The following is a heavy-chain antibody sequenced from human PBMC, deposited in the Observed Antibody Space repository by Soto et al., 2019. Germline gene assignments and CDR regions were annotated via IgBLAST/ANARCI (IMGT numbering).Heavy chain of an antibody. CDR1: GGSFSGYY. CDR3: AVRSPAAMTSFDP. CDR2: INHSGST. V-gene: IGHV4-34*01. D-gene: IGHD2-2*01. J-gene: IGHJ5*02. Sequence: PSETLSLTCAVYGGSFSGYYWSWIRQPPGKGLEWIGEINHSGSTNYNPSLKSRVTISVDTSNNQLSLKLTSVTAADTAVYYCAVRSPAAMTSFDPWGRGILVTVSS.